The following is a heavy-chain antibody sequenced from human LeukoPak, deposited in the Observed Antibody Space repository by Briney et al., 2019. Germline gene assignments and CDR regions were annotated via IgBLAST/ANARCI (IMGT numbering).Heavy chain of an antibody. CDR3: GRGVVGATALGY. CDR1: GGSFSGYY. D-gene: IGHD1-26*01. J-gene: IGHJ4*02. CDR2: ISKTGST. Sequence: SETLSLTCAVYGGSFSGYYWSWIRQPAGKELEWIGRISKTGSTSYNPSLMSRVTMSVDTSNNQFSLRLSSATAADTAVYYCGRGVVGATALGYWGQGILVTVAS. V-gene: IGHV4-59*10.